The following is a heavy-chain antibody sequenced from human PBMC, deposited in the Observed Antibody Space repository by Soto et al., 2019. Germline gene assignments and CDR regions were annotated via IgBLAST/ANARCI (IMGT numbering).Heavy chain of an antibody. Sequence: GSSVKVSCKASGYTFTGHYIHWVRQAPEQGPEWMGEIGPESGATRYAQKFQGRVTMTRDTSITTVYMELKNLSPDDTAVYYRGRVRSGQIVVFYWAQGTPVTVSP. J-gene: IGHJ1*01. V-gene: IGHV1-2*02. D-gene: IGHD3-22*01. CDR2: IGPESGAT. CDR1: GYTFTGHY. CDR3: GRVRSGQIVVFY.